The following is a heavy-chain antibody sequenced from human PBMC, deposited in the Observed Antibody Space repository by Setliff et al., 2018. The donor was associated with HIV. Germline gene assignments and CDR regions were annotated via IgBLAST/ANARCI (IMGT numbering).Heavy chain of an antibody. CDR2: IYYSGST. D-gene: IGHD2-15*01. CDR1: GGSISSHY. Sequence: PSETLSLTCTVSGGSISSHYWSWIRQPPGKGLEWIGYIYYSGSTNYNPSLKSRVTISVDTSKKQFSLKLNSVTAADSAIYYCAATYCRGGGRDYWGQGTLVTVSS. CDR3: AATYCRGGGRDY. J-gene: IGHJ4*02. V-gene: IGHV4-59*11.